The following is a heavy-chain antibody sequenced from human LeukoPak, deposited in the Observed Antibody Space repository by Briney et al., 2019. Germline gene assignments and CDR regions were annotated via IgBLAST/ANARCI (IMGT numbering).Heavy chain of an antibody. Sequence: SETLSLTCTVSGGSISSYYWSWIRQPPGKGLEWIGYIYYSGSTNYNPSLKSRVTISVDTSKNQFSLKLSSVTAADTAVYYCARDRTFSGGESYYYYYGMDVWGQGTTVTVSS. CDR1: GGSISSYY. D-gene: IGHD2-15*01. V-gene: IGHV4-59*01. CDR3: ARDRTFSGGESYYYYYGMDV. CDR2: IYYSGST. J-gene: IGHJ6*02.